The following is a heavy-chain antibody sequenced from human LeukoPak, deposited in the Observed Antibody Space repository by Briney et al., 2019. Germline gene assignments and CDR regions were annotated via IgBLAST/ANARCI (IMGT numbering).Heavy chain of an antibody. CDR3: SRESGPFSPFGH. V-gene: IGHV4-4*02. CDR2: ISLSGRT. D-gene: IGHD1-26*01. J-gene: IGHJ4*02. Sequence: PSGTLSLTCGVSGGSISSTNWYSWVRQPPGQGLEWIGEISLSGRTNYNPSLKGRVTMPLDESKNHLSLNLASVTAADTAVYYCSRESGPFSPFGHWGQGTLVAVTS. CDR1: GGSISSTNW.